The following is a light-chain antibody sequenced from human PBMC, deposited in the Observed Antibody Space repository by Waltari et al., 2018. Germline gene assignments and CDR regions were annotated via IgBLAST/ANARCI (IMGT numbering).Light chain of an antibody. Sequence: NFMLTQPHSVSESPGKMVTISCTGSSGSIASNYVQWYQQRPGSAPTTVIYEVNQRPSGVPDRFSGSIDSSSNSASLTISGLKTEDEADYYCQSYDSSNWVFGGGTKLTVL. CDR2: EVN. J-gene: IGLJ3*02. V-gene: IGLV6-57*02. CDR3: QSYDSSNWV. CDR1: SGSIASNY.